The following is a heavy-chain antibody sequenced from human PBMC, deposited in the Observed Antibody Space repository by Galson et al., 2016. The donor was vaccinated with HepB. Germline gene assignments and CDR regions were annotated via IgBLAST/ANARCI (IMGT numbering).Heavy chain of an antibody. V-gene: IGHV3-23*01. CDR2: IIASGAST. D-gene: IGHD1-14*01. CDR3: AREFKTGGL. Sequence: LRLSCAASGFTLNSYAVNWVRRAPGRGLEWVSSIIASGASTYYADSVKGRFTISRDYSQNTVFLQMNSLRVDDTATYYCAREFKTGGLWGQGTVVTVSS. J-gene: IGHJ3*01. CDR1: GFTLNSYA.